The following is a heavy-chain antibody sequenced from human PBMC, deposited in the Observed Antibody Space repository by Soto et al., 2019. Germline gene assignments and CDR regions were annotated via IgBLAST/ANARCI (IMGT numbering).Heavy chain of an antibody. CDR2: ITSGTRTT. J-gene: IGHJ6*02. Sequence: GWSLRLSCEASGFTLKSYEVNWVRRAPGKGLEWISYITSGTRTTYYAGSVKGRFTISRDNARKSVYLQMNSLRVEDTAIYYCARGNTSIQGDLSHYNGLDVWGQGTTVTVSS. CDR3: ARGNTSIQGDLSHYNGLDV. V-gene: IGHV3-48*03. CDR1: GFTLKSYE. D-gene: IGHD3-10*01.